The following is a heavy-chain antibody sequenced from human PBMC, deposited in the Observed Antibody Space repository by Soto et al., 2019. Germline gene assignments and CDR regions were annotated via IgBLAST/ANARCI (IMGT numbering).Heavy chain of an antibody. J-gene: IGHJ6*03. V-gene: IGHV3-9*01. Sequence: EVQLVESGGGLVQPGRSLRLSCAASGFTFDDYAMHWVRQAPGKGLEWVSGISWNSGSIGYADSVKGRFTISRDNAKNSLYLQMNSLRAEDTAWYYCAKEAEPFYYYYMDVWGKGTTVTVSS. D-gene: IGHD6-19*01. CDR1: GFTFDDYA. CDR2: ISWNSGSI. CDR3: AKEAEPFYYYYMDV.